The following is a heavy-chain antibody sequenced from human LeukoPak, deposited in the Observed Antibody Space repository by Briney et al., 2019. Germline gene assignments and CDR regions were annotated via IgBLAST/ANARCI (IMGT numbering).Heavy chain of an antibody. CDR2: ISAYNGNT. CDR3: ARVFSLGASSGWPFDY. Sequence: RASVKVSCKASGYTFTSYGISWVRQAPGQGLEWMGWISAYNGNTNYAQKLQGRVTMTTDTSTSTAYMELRSLRSDDTAVYYCARVFSLGASSGWPFDYWGQGTLVTVSS. V-gene: IGHV1-18*01. D-gene: IGHD6-19*01. CDR1: GYTFTSYG. J-gene: IGHJ4*02.